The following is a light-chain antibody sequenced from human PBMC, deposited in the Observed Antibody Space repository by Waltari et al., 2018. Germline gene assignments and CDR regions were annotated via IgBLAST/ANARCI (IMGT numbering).Light chain of an antibody. CDR2: SNN. J-gene: IGLJ3*02. V-gene: IGLV1-44*01. Sequence: QSVLTQPPSASGTPGQRVTIPCSVSSSNIGSNPVNWYQQLPGTAPKLLIYSNNQRPSGVPDRFSGSTSGTSASLAISGLQSEDEADYYCAAWDDSLNGPVFGGGTKLTVL. CDR1: SSNIGSNP. CDR3: AAWDDSLNGPV.